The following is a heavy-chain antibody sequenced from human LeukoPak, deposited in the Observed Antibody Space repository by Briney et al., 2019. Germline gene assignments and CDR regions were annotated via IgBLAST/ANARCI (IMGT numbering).Heavy chain of an antibody. D-gene: IGHD3-10*01. V-gene: IGHV4-59*01. CDR2: IYYSGST. J-gene: IGHJ6*02. Sequence: SETLSLTCTVSGGSISSYYWSWIRQPPGKGLEWIGYIYYSGSTNYNPSLKSRVTISVDTSKNQFSMKLSSVTAADTAVYYCAREGYTMVRGVTNYYGMDVWGQGTTVTVSS. CDR1: GGSISSYY. CDR3: AREGYTMVRGVTNYYGMDV.